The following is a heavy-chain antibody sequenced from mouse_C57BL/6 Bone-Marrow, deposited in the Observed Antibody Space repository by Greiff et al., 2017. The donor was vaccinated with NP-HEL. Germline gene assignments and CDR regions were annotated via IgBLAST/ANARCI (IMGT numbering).Heavy chain of an antibody. CDR2: ISDGGSYT. D-gene: IGHD2-1*01. CDR1: GFTFSSYA. CDR3: ARVVYYDAMDY. Sequence: EVMLVESGGGLVKPGGSLKLSCAASGFTFSSYAMSWVRQTPEKRLEWVATISDGGSYTYYPDNVKGRFTISRDNAKNNLYLQMSHLKSEDTAMYYGARVVYYDAMDYWGQGTSVTVSS. V-gene: IGHV5-4*03. J-gene: IGHJ4*01.